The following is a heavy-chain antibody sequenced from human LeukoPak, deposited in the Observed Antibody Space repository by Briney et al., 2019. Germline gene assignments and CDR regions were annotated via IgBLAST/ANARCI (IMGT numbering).Heavy chain of an antibody. CDR1: GFTFSTYW. J-gene: IGHJ4*02. Sequence: GGSLRLSCAASGFTFSTYWMSWVRQAPGKGLEWVANIKKDGSEKYYMDSVKGRFTISRDNAENSLYLQMNSLRAEDTAVYYCAREGVHCSGRSCLKAYWGQGTLVTVSS. V-gene: IGHV3-7*03. CDR2: IKKDGSEK. D-gene: IGHD2-15*01. CDR3: AREGVHCSGRSCLKAY.